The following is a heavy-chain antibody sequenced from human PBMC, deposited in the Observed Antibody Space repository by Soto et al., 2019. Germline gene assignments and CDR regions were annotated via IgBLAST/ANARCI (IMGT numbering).Heavy chain of an antibody. J-gene: IGHJ4*02. CDR3: ARDQSAGYSSGWCDY. D-gene: IGHD6-19*01. CDR1: GFTFSSYA. Sequence: QVQLVESGGGVVQPGRSLRLSCAASGFTFSSYAMHWVRQAPDKGLEWVAVISYDGSNKYYADSVKGRFTISRDNSKNTLYLQMNSLRAEDTAVYYCARDQSAGYSSGWCDYWGQGTLVTVSS. CDR2: ISYDGSNK. V-gene: IGHV3-30-3*01.